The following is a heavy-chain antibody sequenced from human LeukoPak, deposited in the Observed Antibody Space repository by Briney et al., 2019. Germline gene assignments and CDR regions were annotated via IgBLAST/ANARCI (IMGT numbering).Heavy chain of an antibody. V-gene: IGHV1-8*02. CDR1: GYTFTGYY. D-gene: IGHD3-10*01. CDR2: MNPNSGNT. J-gene: IGHJ6*02. Sequence: ASVKVSCKASGYTFTGYYMHWVRQAPGQGLEWMGWMNPNSGNTGYAQKFQGRVTMTRNTSISTAYMELSSLRSEDTAVYYCARMQVVRGVIITFNYYGMDVWGQGTTVTVSS. CDR3: ARMQVVRGVIITFNYYGMDV.